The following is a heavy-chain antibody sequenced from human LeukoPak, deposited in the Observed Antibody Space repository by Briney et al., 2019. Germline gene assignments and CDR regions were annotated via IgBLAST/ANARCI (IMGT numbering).Heavy chain of an antibody. D-gene: IGHD3-10*01. Sequence: GGSLRLSCAASGFTFSSYSMNWVRQAPGKGLEWVSSISSSSSYIYYADSVKGRFTISRDNAKNSLYLQMNSLRAEDTAVYYCARAYYYGSGSPSNEGYYYGMDLWGQGTTVTVSS. J-gene: IGHJ6*02. V-gene: IGHV3-21*01. CDR1: GFTFSSYS. CDR2: ISSSSSYI. CDR3: ARAYYYGSGSPSNEGYYYGMDL.